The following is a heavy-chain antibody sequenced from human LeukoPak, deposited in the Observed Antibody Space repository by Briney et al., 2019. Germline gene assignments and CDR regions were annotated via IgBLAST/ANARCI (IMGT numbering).Heavy chain of an antibody. D-gene: IGHD3-3*01. CDR2: ISHRGRT. J-gene: IGHJ4*02. CDR1: GGSFSGYY. V-gene: IGHV4-34*01. CDR3: ARIPLYFLEPFDY. Sequence: SSETLSLTCAVYGGSFSGYYWMGLRQPPGKGREGIGEISHRGRTHYNPSLKGRVTMSVDTSKNQFALGVDSVPAADTAVYYCARIPLYFLEPFDYWGQGILVTVSS.